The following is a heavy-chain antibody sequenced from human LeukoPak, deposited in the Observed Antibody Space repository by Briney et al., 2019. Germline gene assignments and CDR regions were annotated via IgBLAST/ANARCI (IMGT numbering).Heavy chain of an antibody. J-gene: IGHJ5*02. V-gene: IGHV4-59*01. Sequence: PSETLSLTCTVSGGSISSYYWSWIRQPPGKGLEWIGYIYYSGSTNYNPSLKSRVTISVDTSKNQFSLKLSSVTAADTGVYYCARRFKPTYYYDSSGYFWFDPWGQGTLVTVSS. CDR3: ARRFKPTYYYDSSGYFWFDP. CDR2: IYYSGST. CDR1: GGSISSYY. D-gene: IGHD3-22*01.